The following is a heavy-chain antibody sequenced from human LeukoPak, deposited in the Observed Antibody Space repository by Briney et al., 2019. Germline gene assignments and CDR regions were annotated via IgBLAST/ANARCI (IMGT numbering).Heavy chain of an antibody. CDR1: GFTFSTSA. CDR3: AKDMAWNGYSPLDY. D-gene: IGHD3-3*01. J-gene: IGHJ4*02. V-gene: IGHV3-30*02. CDR2: IRYDGSNK. Sequence: PGGSLRLSCAASGFTFSTSAMHWVRQAPGKGLEWVAFIRYDGSNKYYADSVKGRFTISRDNSKNTLYLQMNSLRAEDTAVYYCAKDMAWNGYSPLDYWGQGTLVTVSS.